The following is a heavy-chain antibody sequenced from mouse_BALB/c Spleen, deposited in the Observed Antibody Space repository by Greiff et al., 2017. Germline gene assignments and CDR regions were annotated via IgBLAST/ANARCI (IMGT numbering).Heavy chain of an antibody. CDR3: ARSRYGLAMDY. CDR1: GYTFTSYW. D-gene: IGHD2-14*01. CDR2: INPSTGYT. Sequence: QVQLQQSGAELAKPGASVKMSCKASGYTFTSYWMHWVKQRPGQGLEWIGYINPSTGYTEYNQKFKDKATLTADKSSSTAYMQLSSLTSEDSAVYYCARSRYGLAMDYWGQGTSVTVSS. J-gene: IGHJ4*01. V-gene: IGHV1-7*01.